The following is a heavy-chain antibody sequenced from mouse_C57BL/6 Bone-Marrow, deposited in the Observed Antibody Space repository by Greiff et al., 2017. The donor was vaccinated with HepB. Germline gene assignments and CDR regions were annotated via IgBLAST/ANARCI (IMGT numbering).Heavy chain of an antibody. CDR2: INPSSGYT. Sequence: QVQLQQSGAELARPGASVKMSCKASGYTFTSYTMHWVKQRPGQGLEWIGYINPSSGYTKYNQKFKDKATLTADKSSSTAYMQLSSLTSEDSAVCDSARGNGNNYFDYWGQGTTLTVSS. CDR3: ARGNGNNYFDY. D-gene: IGHD2-1*01. J-gene: IGHJ2*01. V-gene: IGHV1-4*01. CDR1: GYTFTSYT.